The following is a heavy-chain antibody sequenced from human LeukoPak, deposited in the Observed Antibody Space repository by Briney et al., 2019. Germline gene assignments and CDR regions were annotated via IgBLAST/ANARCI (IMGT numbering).Heavy chain of an antibody. CDR2: IIPIFGTA. CDR1: GGTFSSYA. D-gene: IGHD1-1*01. J-gene: IGHJ4*02. Sequence: SVRVSCKASGGTFSSYAISWVRQAPGQGLEWMGGIIPIFGTANYAQKFQGRVTITADESTSTAYMELSSLRSEDTAVYYCARSSGTTGVFDYWGQGTLVTVSS. CDR3: ARSSGTTGVFDY. V-gene: IGHV1-69*13.